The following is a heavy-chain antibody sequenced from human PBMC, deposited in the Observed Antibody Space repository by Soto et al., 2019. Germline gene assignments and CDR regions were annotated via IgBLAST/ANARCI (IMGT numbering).Heavy chain of an antibody. CDR1: GYTFTSYG. J-gene: IGHJ6*02. CDR3: ARGRTAVTHYYYYYGMDV. Sequence: SVKVSCKASGYTFTSYGISWVRQAPVQGLEWMGWISAYNGNTNYSQKLQGRVTMTTDTSTSTAYMELRSLRSDDTAVYYCARGRTAVTHYYYYYGMDVWGQGTTVTV. D-gene: IGHD6-19*01. CDR2: ISAYNGNT. V-gene: IGHV1-18*04.